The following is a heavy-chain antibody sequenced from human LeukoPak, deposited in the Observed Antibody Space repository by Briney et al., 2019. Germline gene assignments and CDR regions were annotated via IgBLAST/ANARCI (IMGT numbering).Heavy chain of an antibody. CDR2: ISSSSSYI. CDR1: GFTFSSYS. D-gene: IGHD5-12*01. Sequence: PGGSLRLSCAASGFTFSSYSMNWVRQAPGKGLEWVSSISSSSSYIYYADSVKGRFTISRDNAKNSLYLQMNSLRAEDTAVYYCARGGRVATITDNRFDPWGQGTLVTVSS. CDR3: ARGGRVATITDNRFDP. J-gene: IGHJ5*02. V-gene: IGHV3-21*01.